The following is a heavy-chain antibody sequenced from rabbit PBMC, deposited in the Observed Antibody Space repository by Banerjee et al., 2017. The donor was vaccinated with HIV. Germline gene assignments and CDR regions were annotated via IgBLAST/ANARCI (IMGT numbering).Heavy chain of an antibody. CDR3: ARGEYSYGYGGYGL. D-gene: IGHD6-1*01. Sequence: QSLEESGGDLVKPGASLTLTCTASGIDFSSYYYMCWVRQAPGKGLEWIACIHAGSSGSTYYASWAKGRFTISKTSSTTVTLQMTSLTAADTATYFCARGEYSYGYGGYGLWGPGTLVTVS. CDR2: IHAGSSGST. CDR1: GIDFSSYYY. V-gene: IGHV1S40*01. J-gene: IGHJ4*01.